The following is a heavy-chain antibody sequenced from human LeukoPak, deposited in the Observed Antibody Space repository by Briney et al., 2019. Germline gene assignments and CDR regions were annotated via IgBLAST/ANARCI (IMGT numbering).Heavy chain of an antibody. CDR2: ITWNGGST. J-gene: IGHJ4*02. V-gene: IGHV3-20*04. CDR3: ASRAYNRNYGPFDY. D-gene: IGHD1-7*01. CDR1: GFIFDDYG. Sequence: GGSLRLSCAASGFIFDDYGMSWVRQAPGKGLEWVSGITWNGGSTGYADSVKGRFTISRDNAKNSLYLQMNSLRAEDTALYYCASRAYNRNYGPFDYWGQGTLVTVSS.